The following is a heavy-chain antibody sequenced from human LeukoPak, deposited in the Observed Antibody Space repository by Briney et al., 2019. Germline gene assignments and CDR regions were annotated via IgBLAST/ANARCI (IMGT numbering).Heavy chain of an antibody. Sequence: GASVKVSCKSSGYSFTGHYMHWVRQAPGQGLEWMGVINPRGMSTIYAEKFQGRVTIIADKSTSTAYMELSSLRSEDTAVYYCARDKLAYCGGDCYSIDSLLRYDAFDIWGQGTMVTVSS. V-gene: IGHV1-46*01. CDR3: ARDKLAYCGGDCYSIDSLLRYDAFDI. J-gene: IGHJ3*02. D-gene: IGHD2-21*02. CDR2: INPRGMST. CDR1: GYSFTGHY.